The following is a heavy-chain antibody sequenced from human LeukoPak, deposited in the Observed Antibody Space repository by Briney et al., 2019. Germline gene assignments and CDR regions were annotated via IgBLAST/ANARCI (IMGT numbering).Heavy chain of an antibody. Sequence: GGSLRLSCAASGFTFSSYAMSWIRQAPGKGLEWVSAISGSGGSTYYADSVKGRFTISRDNSKNTLYLQMNSLRAEDTAVYYCAKDGYGSGSLDWGQGTLVTVSS. CDR2: ISGSGGST. J-gene: IGHJ4*02. V-gene: IGHV3-23*01. D-gene: IGHD3-10*01. CDR3: AKDGYGSGSLD. CDR1: GFTFSSYA.